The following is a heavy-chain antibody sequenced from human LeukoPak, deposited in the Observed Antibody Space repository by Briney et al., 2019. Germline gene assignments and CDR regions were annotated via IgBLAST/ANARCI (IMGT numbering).Heavy chain of an antibody. CDR1: GFTFSTYA. D-gene: IGHD3-22*01. V-gene: IGHV3-23*01. CDR2: ISHGGGTT. Sequence: GGSLRLSCVASGFTFSTYALNWVRQAPGKGLEWVSFISHGGGTTYYADSVKGRFTISRDNSKNTLYLQMNSLRAEDTAVYYCAKDSSGYYWPGAYYFDYWGQGTLVTVSS. J-gene: IGHJ4*02. CDR3: AKDSSGYYWPGAYYFDY.